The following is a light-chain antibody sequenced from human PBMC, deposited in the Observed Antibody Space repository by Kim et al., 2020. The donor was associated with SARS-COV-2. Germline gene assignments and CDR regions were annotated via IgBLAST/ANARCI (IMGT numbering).Light chain of an antibody. V-gene: IGLV2-23*02. Sequence: PGQSITISCTGTSSDVGSYNLVSWYQQHPGKAPKLVIYEVSKRPSGVSNRFSGSKSDNTASLTISGLQAEDEADYYCCSYAGSSTLVFGGGTQLTVL. J-gene: IGLJ3*02. CDR3: CSYAGSSTLV. CDR1: SSDVGSYNL. CDR2: EVS.